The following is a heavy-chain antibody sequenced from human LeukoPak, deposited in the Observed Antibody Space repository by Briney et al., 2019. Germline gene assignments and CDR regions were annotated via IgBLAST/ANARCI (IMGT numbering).Heavy chain of an antibody. Sequence: GESQKISCKGSGYSFTNYWIGWVRQMPGKGLEWMGMLYPGDSASRFSPSFQGRVIMSVDRSINTAYLQWSSLRASDSAMYYCATSREVAGSHAFDIWGQGTVVTVSS. CDR3: ATSREVAGSHAFDI. CDR2: LYPGDSAS. CDR1: GYSFTNYW. D-gene: IGHD6-19*01. J-gene: IGHJ3*02. V-gene: IGHV5-51*01.